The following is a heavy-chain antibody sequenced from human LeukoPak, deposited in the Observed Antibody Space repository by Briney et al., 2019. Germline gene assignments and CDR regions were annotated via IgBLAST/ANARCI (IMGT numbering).Heavy chain of an antibody. CDR3: ATVTFAPRTAMVVYYYMDV. V-gene: IGHV1-24*01. CDR2: FDPEDGET. D-gene: IGHD5-18*01. CDR1: GYTLTELS. Sequence: GASVKVSCKVSGYTLTELSMHWVRQAPGKGLEWMGGFDPEDGETIYAQKFQGRVTMTEDTTTDTAYMELSSLRSEDTAVYYCATVTFAPRTAMVVYYYMDVWGKGTTVTVSS. J-gene: IGHJ6*03.